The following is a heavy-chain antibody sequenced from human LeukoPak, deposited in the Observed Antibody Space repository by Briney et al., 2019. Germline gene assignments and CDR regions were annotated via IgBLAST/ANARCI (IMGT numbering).Heavy chain of an antibody. V-gene: IGHV4-59*01. CDR1: GGPIRSYY. J-gene: IGHJ4*02. D-gene: IGHD3-22*01. CDR2: IYYSGST. CDR3: AAGDYYDSSGYYYVKLDY. Sequence: SETLSLPFPVSGGPIRSYYWSWVRPPPGKGLGWIGYIYYSGSTNYNPSLMRRVTISVDTAKTRFSLKLSSVTAADTAVYYCAAGDYYDSSGYYYVKLDYWGQGTLVTVSS.